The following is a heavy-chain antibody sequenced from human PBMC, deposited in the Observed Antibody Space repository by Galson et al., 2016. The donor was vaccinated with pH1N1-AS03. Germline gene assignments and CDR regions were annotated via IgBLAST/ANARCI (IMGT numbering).Heavy chain of an antibody. CDR2: ISGNTLKK. CDR3: ARVITAQYSSSWYPGVVGLV. CDR1: GFNFEKYA. D-gene: IGHD6-13*01. V-gene: IGHV3-9*01. J-gene: IGHJ6*02. Sequence: SLRLSCAASGFNFEKYAMHWVRQAPGKGPEWVSGISGNTLKKTYAASVKRRFTISRDNAKNSLYLQMDSLRAEDTAVYYCARVITAQYSSSWYPGVVGLVWGQGTTVTVSS.